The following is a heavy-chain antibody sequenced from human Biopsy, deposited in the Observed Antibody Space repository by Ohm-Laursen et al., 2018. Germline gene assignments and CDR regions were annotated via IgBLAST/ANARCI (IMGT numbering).Heavy chain of an antibody. Sequence: SDTLSLTCSVSGGSISGSSWSWIRQAPGKGLEWIGYISYSRDTNYNPSLKGRVTILLVTSKNQFSLKLSSVTVADTAVYYCARVEDCSGDNCPRLAFDLWGQGTTVIVSS. D-gene: IGHD2-15*01. CDR1: GGSISGSS. V-gene: IGHV4-59*07. CDR2: ISYSRDT. J-gene: IGHJ3*01. CDR3: ARVEDCSGDNCPRLAFDL.